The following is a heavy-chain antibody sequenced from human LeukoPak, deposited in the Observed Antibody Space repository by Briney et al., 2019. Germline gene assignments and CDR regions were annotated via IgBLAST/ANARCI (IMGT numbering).Heavy chain of an antibody. J-gene: IGHJ4*02. CDR1: GFSITSYY. CDR2: IHYSGST. V-gene: IGHV4-59*01. D-gene: IGHD1-26*01. CDR3: ARDIREVGATHYFDY. Sequence: SETLSLTCTVSGFSITSYYWSWIRQPPGKGLEWIGLIHYSGSTTYNPSLKSRVTMSVDTSKNQFSLQLRPVTAADTALYYCARDIREVGATHYFDYWGQGTLVTVTS.